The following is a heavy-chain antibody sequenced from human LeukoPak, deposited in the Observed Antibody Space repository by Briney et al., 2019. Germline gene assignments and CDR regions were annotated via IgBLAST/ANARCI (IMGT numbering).Heavy chain of an antibody. CDR3: ARGWDYDSSEPHEY. D-gene: IGHD3-22*01. CDR1: GFTFSSYA. J-gene: IGHJ4*02. V-gene: IGHV4-38-2*01. Sequence: PGGSLRLSCAASGFTFSSYAMSWVRQPPGKGLEWIGAINHSGRTYYNPSLKSRVTISVDTCKNQFSLKMTSVTAADTALYYCARGWDYDSSEPHEYWGQGTLVTVSS. CDR2: INHSGRT.